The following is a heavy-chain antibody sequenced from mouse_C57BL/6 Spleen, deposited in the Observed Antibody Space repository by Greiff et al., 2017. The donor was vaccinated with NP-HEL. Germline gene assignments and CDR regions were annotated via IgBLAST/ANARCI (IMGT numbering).Heavy chain of an antibody. CDR2: IWGVGST. CDR3: AVLTGGFAY. CDR1: GFSLTSYG. V-gene: IGHV2-6*01. Sequence: QVQLQQSGPGLVAPSQCLSITCTVSGFSLTSYGVDWVRQSPGKGLEWLGVIWGVGSTNYNSALKSRLSISKDNSKSQVFLKMNSLQTDDTAMYYCAVLTGGFAYWGQGTLVTVSA. J-gene: IGHJ3*01. D-gene: IGHD4-1*01.